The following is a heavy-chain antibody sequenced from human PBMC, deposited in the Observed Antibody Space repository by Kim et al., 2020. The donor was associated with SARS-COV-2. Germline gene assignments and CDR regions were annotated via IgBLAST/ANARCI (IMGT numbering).Heavy chain of an antibody. Sequence: ASVKVSCKASGYTFTSYDINWVRQATGQGLEWMGWMNPNSGNTGYAQKFQGRVTMTRNTSISTAYMELSSLRSEDTAVYYCASQSDIVVVPAATSGDYYYYYYRDVWGRGTTVTVSS. CDR2: MNPNSGNT. J-gene: IGHJ6*03. V-gene: IGHV1-8*01. CDR1: GYTFTSYD. CDR3: ASQSDIVVVPAATSGDYYYYYYRDV. D-gene: IGHD2-2*01.